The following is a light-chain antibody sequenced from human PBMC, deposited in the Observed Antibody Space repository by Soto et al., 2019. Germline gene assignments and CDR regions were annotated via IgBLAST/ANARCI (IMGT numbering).Light chain of an antibody. J-gene: IGKJ1*01. CDR3: QKYDSAPT. Sequence: DIQMTQSPSSLSASVGDRVTITCRPSRGIGNALAWYQQKPGTVPKLLIHSASTLQSGGPSRFRGSGSGTDFTLTISSLQPEDVASYYCQKYDSAPTFGPGTKVEIK. CDR2: SAS. V-gene: IGKV1-27*01. CDR1: RGIGNA.